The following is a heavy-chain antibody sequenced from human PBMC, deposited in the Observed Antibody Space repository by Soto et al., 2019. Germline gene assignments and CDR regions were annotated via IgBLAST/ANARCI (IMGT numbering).Heavy chain of an antibody. CDR3: AREVATVVTLDAFDI. CDR2: IIPIFGTA. D-gene: IGHD2-15*01. CDR1: GGTFSSYA. V-gene: IGHV1-69*12. Sequence: QVQLVQSGAEVKKPGSSVKVSCKASGGTFSSYAISWVRQAPGQGLEWMGGIIPIFGTANYAQKFQGRVTLTDDEATGTAYKELSSLRSEDTAVYYCAREVATVVTLDAFDIWGQGTMVTVSS. J-gene: IGHJ3*02.